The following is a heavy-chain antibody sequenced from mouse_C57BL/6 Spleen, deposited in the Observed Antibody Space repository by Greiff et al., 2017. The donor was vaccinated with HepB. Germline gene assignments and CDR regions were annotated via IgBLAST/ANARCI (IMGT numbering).Heavy chain of an antibody. V-gene: IGHV1-15*01. J-gene: IGHJ2*01. D-gene: IGHD3-3*01. CDR2: IDPETGGT. Sequence: VQLQQSGAELVRPGASVTLSCKASGYTFTDYEMHWVKQTPVHGLEWIGAIDPETGGTAYNQKFKGKAILTADKSYSKAYMELRSLTAEDSAVYYGTREGDSYFDDWGQGTTLTVSS. CDR1: GYTFTDYE. CDR3: TREGDSYFDD.